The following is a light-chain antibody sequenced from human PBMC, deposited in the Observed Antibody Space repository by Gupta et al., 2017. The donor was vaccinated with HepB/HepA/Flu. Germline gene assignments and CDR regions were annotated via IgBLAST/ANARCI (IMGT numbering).Light chain of an antibody. CDR1: SSDVGGYNY. Sequence: QSALTQPPSASGSPGQSVTISCTGTSSDVGGYNYVSWYQQHPGKAPKLMIYEVSKRPSGVPDRFSGSKSGNTASLTXSXLQAEDXADYYCSSYAGSNNLVFGTGTKVTVL. CDR3: SSYAGSNNLV. CDR2: EVS. V-gene: IGLV2-8*01. J-gene: IGLJ1*01.